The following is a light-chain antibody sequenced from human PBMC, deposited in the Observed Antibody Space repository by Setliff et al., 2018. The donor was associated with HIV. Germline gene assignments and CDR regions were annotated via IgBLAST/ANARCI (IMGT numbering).Light chain of an antibody. CDR2: SNN. CDR1: SSNIGSKT. V-gene: IGLV1-44*01. CDR3: ASWDDSLNGVV. Sequence: SVLTQPPSTSGTPGQRVTISCSGSSSNIGSKTVNWYQQLPGTAPKLLIYSNNQRPSGVPDRFSGSKSGTSASLAISGLQSEDEADYSCASWDDSLNGVVFGGGTKGTVL. J-gene: IGLJ2*01.